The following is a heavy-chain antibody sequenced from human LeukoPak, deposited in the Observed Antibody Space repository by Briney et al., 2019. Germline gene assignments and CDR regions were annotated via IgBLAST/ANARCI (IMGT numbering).Heavy chain of an antibody. J-gene: IGHJ6*03. V-gene: IGHV4-4*07. Sequence: PSETLSLTCNVSGDAMKNYYWSWIRQPAGKGLEWIGRMLVSGSTNYNPSLRRRVSMSIDTSKNQFSLKLSSLSAADTAVYYCASAPYRFYYYLDVWGIGTTVTVSS. D-gene: IGHD3-16*02. CDR2: MLVSGST. CDR1: GDAMKNYY. CDR3: ASAPYRFYYYLDV.